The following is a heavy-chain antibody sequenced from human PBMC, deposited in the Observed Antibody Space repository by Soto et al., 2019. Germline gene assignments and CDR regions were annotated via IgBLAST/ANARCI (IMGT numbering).Heavy chain of an antibody. CDR1: GASIISNDW. CDR2: IFHSGRT. V-gene: IGHV4-4*02. Sequence: SETLSLTCSVCGASIISNDWWIWIRQTPGKGLEWIGEIFHSGRTNYSPSFKSRVTISVDTSKSQFSLEMASVTAADTAVYYCARANLRSGWTFDHWGQGSPVTV. D-gene: IGHD6-19*01. J-gene: IGHJ4*02. CDR3: ARANLRSGWTFDH.